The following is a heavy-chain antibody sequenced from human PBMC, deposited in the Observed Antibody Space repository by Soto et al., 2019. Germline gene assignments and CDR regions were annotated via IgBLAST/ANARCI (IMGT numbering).Heavy chain of an antibody. V-gene: IGHV3-30*18. CDR3: AKEKREWGGNDAFDI. J-gene: IGHJ3*02. D-gene: IGHD3-3*01. Sequence: GGSLRLSCAASGFTFSSYGMHWVRQAPGKGLEWVAVISYDGSNKYYADSVKGRFTISRDNSKNTLYLQMNSLRAEDTAVYYCAKEKREWGGNDAFDIWGQGTMVTVSS. CDR2: ISYDGSNK. CDR1: GFTFSSYG.